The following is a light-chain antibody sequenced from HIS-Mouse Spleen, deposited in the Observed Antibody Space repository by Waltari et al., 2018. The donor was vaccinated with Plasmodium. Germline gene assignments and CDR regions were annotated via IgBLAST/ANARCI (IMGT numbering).Light chain of an antibody. Sequence: DIQMTQSPSSLSASVGDRVTITCRASQSISSYLNWYQQKPGKAPKLLIYAASSLQRGVPSRFSGSGSETDFTLTISSLQPEDFATYYCQQSYSTPWTFGQGTKVEIK. J-gene: IGKJ1*01. CDR2: AAS. CDR3: QQSYSTPWT. CDR1: QSISSY. V-gene: IGKV1-39*01.